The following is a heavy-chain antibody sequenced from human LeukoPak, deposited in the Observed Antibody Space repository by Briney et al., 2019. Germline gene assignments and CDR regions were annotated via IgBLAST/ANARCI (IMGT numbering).Heavy chain of an antibody. CDR3: ARQTFPYYDFWSGYYGYFDY. D-gene: IGHD3-3*01. J-gene: IGHJ4*02. CDR1: GGSISSSSYY. CDR2: IYYSGST. Sequence: SETLSLTCTVSGGSISSSSYYWGWIRQPPGERLEWIGSIYYSGSTYYNPSLKSRVTISVDTSKNQFSLKLSSVTAADTAVYYCARQTFPYYDFWSGYYGYFDYWGQGTLVTVSS. V-gene: IGHV4-39*01.